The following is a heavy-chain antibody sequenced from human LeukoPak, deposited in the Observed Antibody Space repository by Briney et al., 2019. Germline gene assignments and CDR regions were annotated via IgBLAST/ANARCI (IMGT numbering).Heavy chain of an antibody. CDR3: ARVECSSTSCYGNFDY. CDR2: IIPILGIA. Sequence: SVKVSCKASGGTFSSYAISWVRQAPGQGLEWMGRIIPILGIANYAQKFQGRVTITADKSTSTAYMELSSLRSEDTAVHYCARVECSSTSCYGNFDYWGQGTLVTVSS. CDR1: GGTFSSYA. J-gene: IGHJ4*02. V-gene: IGHV1-69*04. D-gene: IGHD2-2*01.